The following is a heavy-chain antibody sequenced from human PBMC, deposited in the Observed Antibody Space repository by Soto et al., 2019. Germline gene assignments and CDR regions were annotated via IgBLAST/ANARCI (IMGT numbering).Heavy chain of an antibody. CDR2: MNPNRTNT. J-gene: IGHJ5*02. V-gene: IGHV1-8*01. CDR3: VRGGFLSHDHVIIAPATLGFDP. Sequence: ASVKVSCKASGYTFTTYDINWVRQSPGQGLEWMGWMNPNRTNTGYAEKFQGRVTMTRDTSISTAYMELSSLRYDDTAVYYCVRGGFLSHDHVIIAPATLGFDPWGQGTLVTVSS. D-gene: IGHD2-2*01. CDR1: GYTFTTYD.